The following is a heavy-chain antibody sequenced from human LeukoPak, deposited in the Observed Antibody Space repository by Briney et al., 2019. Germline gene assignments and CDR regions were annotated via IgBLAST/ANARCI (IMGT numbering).Heavy chain of an antibody. J-gene: IGHJ5*02. Sequence: GGSLRLSCVASGFTFSSYSMNWVRQAPGKGLEWVSAISSSSNYIYYADSLRGRFTISRDNAKNSLYLQMNSLRAEDTALYYCAKDIHIGHGSGWPESWGQGTLVTVSS. CDR3: AKDIHIGHGSGWPES. D-gene: IGHD6-19*01. CDR2: ISSSSNYI. V-gene: IGHV3-21*04. CDR1: GFTFSSYS.